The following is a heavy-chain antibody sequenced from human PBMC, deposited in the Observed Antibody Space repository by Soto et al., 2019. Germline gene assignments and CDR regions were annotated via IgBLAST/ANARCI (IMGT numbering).Heavy chain of an antibody. CDR3: ARIEMASIK. J-gene: IGHJ4*02. Sequence: SETLSLTCSVSGASIRSGGYYWSWLRQSPGKGLEWIGHIYYTGSTFHSPSLKSRLTISLDTSKNQFSLDLRSVTAADTAMYYCARIEMASIKWGRGTLVTVSS. CDR1: GASIRSGGYY. V-gene: IGHV4-31*03. CDR2: IYYTGST.